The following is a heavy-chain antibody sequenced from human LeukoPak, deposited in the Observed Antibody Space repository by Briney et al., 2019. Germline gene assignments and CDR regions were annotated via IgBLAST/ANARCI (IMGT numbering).Heavy chain of an antibody. CDR2: IYSGGTT. CDR3: ARDQYSYARAAY. Sequence: GGSLRLSCAASGFTFSSNYMSWVRQAPGKGLEWVSVIYSGGTTYYADSVKGRFTISRDNSKNTLHLQMNSLRAEDTAVYYCARDQYSYARAAYWGQGTLVSVS. J-gene: IGHJ4*02. D-gene: IGHD5-18*01. CDR1: GFTFSSNY. V-gene: IGHV3-66*01.